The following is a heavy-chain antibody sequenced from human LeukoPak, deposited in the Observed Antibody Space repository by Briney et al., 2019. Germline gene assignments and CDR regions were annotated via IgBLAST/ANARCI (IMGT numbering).Heavy chain of an antibody. Sequence: SETLSLTCAVYGGSFSGYYWSWIRQPPGKGLEWIGEINHSGSTNYNPSLKSRVTISVDTSKNQFSLKLSSVTAADTAVYYCARHVGVTTFDYWGQGTLVTVSS. CDR2: INHSGST. J-gene: IGHJ4*02. V-gene: IGHV4-34*01. CDR3: ARHVGVTTFDY. CDR1: GGSFSGYY. D-gene: IGHD2-21*01.